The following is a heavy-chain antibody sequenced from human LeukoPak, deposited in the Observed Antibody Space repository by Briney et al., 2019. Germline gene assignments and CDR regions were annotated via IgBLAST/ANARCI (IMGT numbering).Heavy chain of an antibody. Sequence: SETLSLTCAVYGGSFIGYYCSWIRQPPGKGLEWIGEINHSGSTNYNPSLKSRVTISVDTSKNQFSLKLNSVTAADTAVYYCSKGGPHTVTTYRWFDPWGQGTLVTVSS. J-gene: IGHJ5*02. CDR1: GGSFIGYY. CDR3: SKGGPHTVTTYRWFDP. D-gene: IGHD4-17*01. V-gene: IGHV4-34*01. CDR2: INHSGST.